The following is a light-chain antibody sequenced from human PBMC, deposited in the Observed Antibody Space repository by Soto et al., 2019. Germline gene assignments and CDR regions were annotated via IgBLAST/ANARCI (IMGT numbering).Light chain of an antibody. CDR3: QQYGSSPWT. V-gene: IGKV3-20*01. CDR2: GAS. Sequence: EIVLTQSPGTLSLSPGERATLSCRASQSVSRYLAWYQQKPGQAPRLLIYGASSMATGIPDRFSGSGSGTDFTLTISRLEPEDFAVYYCQQYGSSPWTFGQGTKVEIK. CDR1: QSVSRY. J-gene: IGKJ1*01.